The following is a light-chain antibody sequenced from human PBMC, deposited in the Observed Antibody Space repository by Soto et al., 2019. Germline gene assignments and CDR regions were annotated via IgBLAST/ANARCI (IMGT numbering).Light chain of an antibody. CDR1: SSNVGSNT. CDR2: SND. CDR3: AALDDRLNSVV. Sequence: QSVLTQPPSASGTPGQRVTVSCSGSSSNVGSNTVNWYQSLPGTAPTLLIYSNDQRPSGVPDRFSGSRSGTSASLAIRGLRPEEEAGYYCAALDDRLNSVVFGGGTKVTVL. V-gene: IGLV1-44*01. J-gene: IGLJ2*01.